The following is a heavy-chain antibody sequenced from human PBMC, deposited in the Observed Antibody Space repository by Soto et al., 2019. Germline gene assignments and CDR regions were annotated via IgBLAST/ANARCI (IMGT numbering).Heavy chain of an antibody. V-gene: IGHV4-31*03. D-gene: IGHD3-10*01. CDR1: GGFISSGGYY. CDR3: ARGPYSYGSGSYLQYYFDY. Sequence: QVQLQESGPGLVKPSQTLSLTCTVSGGFISSGGYYWSWIRQHPGKGLEWIGYIYYSGSTYYNPSLKIRVTISVATSKNQFSLKLSSVTAADTAVYYCARGPYSYGSGSYLQYYFDYWGQGTLVTVSS. CDR2: IYYSGST. J-gene: IGHJ4*02.